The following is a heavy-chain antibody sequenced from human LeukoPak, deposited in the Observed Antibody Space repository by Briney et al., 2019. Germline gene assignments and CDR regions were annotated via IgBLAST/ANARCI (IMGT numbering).Heavy chain of an antibody. CDR2: ISSSSSYI. CDR3: AREEDIVVVPAAPDAFDI. J-gene: IGHJ3*02. CDR1: GFTFSTYN. Sequence: GGSLRLSCAASGFTFSTYNMNWVRQAPGKGLEWVSSISSSSSYIYYADSVKGRFTISRDNAKNTLYLQMNSLRAEDTAVYYCAREEDIVVVPAAPDAFDIWGQGTMVTVSS. V-gene: IGHV3-21*01. D-gene: IGHD2-2*01.